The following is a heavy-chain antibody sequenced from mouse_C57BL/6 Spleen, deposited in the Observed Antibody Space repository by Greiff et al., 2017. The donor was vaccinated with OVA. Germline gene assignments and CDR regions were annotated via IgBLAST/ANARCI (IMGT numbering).Heavy chain of an antibody. Sequence: VQLQQSGPELVKPGASVKISCKASGYAFSSSWMNWVKQRPGKGLEWIGRIYPGDGDTNYNGKFKGKATLTADKSSSTAYMQLSSLTSEDSAVYFCARNPHYYGSSYGAMDYWGQGTSVTVSS. D-gene: IGHD1-1*01. CDR3: ARNPHYYGSSYGAMDY. V-gene: IGHV1-82*01. J-gene: IGHJ4*01. CDR1: GYAFSSSW. CDR2: IYPGDGDT.